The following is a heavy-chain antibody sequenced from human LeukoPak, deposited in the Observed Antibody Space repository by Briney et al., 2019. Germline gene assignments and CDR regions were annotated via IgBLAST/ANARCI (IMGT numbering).Heavy chain of an antibody. CDR3: GRGGDGIDF. J-gene: IGHJ3*01. V-gene: IGHV3-74*01. D-gene: IGHD5-24*01. CDR2: INQDESKA. Sequence: GGSLRLSCAVSGFTFRNYLMYWVRQAPGQGLVWVSRINQDESKAYADSVRGRFTVSRDNAKNMLYLHLSGLRAEDTAVYFCGRGGDGIDFWGQGTTVIVSS. CDR1: GFTFRNYL.